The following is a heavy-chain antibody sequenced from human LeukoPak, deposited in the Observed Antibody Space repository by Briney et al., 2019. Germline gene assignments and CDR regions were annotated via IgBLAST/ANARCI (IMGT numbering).Heavy chain of an antibody. D-gene: IGHD1-14*01. Sequence: GRSLRLSCAASGFTFDAYAMHWVRQAPGRGLEWVSGISWNSGSIGYADSVKGRFTISRDNAKNSLYLQMNSLRAEDMASYYCAKAIPTGNAFDIWGQGTMVTVSS. J-gene: IGHJ3*02. CDR3: AKAIPTGNAFDI. V-gene: IGHV3-9*03. CDR1: GFTFDAYA. CDR2: ISWNSGSI.